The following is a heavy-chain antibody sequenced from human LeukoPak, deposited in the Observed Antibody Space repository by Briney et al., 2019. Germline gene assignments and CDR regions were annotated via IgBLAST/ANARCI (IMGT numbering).Heavy chain of an antibody. CDR2: ISGSGDNT. Sequence: GGSLRLSCASSGFTFNNYGMSWVRLAPGKGLEWVSGISGSGDNTYYADSVKGRFTISRDSSRDTLYLQMNSLRAEDTAVYYCARSRSAVAVAGSNYWGQGTLVTVSS. CDR1: GFTFNNYG. J-gene: IGHJ4*02. D-gene: IGHD6-19*01. V-gene: IGHV3-23*01. CDR3: ARSRSAVAVAGSNY.